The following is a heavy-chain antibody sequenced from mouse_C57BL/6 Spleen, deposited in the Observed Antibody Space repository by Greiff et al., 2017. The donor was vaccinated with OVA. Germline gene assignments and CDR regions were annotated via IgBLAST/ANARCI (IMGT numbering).Heavy chain of an antibody. V-gene: IGHV1-82*01. D-gene: IGHD2-4*01. J-gene: IGHJ4*01. CDR2: IYPGDGDT. CDR1: GYAFSSSW. CDR3: ARWDDYDNFLDY. Sequence: LVESGPELVKPGASVKISCKASGYAFSSSWMNWVKQRPGKGLEWIGRIYPGDGDTNYNGKFKGKATLTADKSSSTAYMQLSSLTSEDSAVYFCARWDDYDNFLDYWGQGTSVTVSS.